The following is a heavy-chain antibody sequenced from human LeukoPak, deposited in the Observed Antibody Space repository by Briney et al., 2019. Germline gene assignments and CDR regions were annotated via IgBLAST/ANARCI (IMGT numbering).Heavy chain of an antibody. CDR3: ARDFNPYYYDSSGYYSMDY. D-gene: IGHD3-22*01. V-gene: IGHV1-18*01. CDR1: GGTFSSYG. CDR2: ISAYNGNT. J-gene: IGHJ4*02. Sequence: ASVKVSCKASGGTFSSYGISWVRQAPGQGLEWMGWISAYNGNTNYAQKLQGRVTMTTDTSTSTAYMELRSLRSDDTAVYYCARDFNPYYYDSSGYYSMDYWGQGTLVTVSS.